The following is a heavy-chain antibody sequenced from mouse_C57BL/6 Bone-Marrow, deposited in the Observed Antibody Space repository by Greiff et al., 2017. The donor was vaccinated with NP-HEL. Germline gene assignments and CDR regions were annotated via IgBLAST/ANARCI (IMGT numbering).Heavy chain of an antibody. CDR3: ARWGGVLAWLAY. CDR1: GYTFTSYG. Sequence: QVQLKESGAELARPGASVKLSCKASGYTFTSYGISWVKQRTGQGLEWIGEIYPRSGNTYYNEKFKGKATLTADKSSSTAYMELRSLTSEDSAVYFCARWGGVLAWLAYWGQGTLVTVSA. J-gene: IGHJ3*01. V-gene: IGHV1-81*01. CDR2: IYPRSGNT.